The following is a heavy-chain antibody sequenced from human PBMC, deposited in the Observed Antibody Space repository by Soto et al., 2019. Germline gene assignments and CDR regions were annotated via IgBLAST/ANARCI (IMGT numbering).Heavy chain of an antibody. D-gene: IGHD1-20*01. CDR1: GYSFTSYW. J-gene: IGHJ4*02. CDR3: ARHEEDRYMDH. CDR2: IYPSDSYT. V-gene: IGHV5-51*01. Sequence: PGESLKISCKGSGYSFTSYWIGWVRQMPGKGLEWMGVIYPSDSYTNYSPSFQGHVTISADKSISTAYLQWSSLKASDTAMYFCARHEEDRYMDHWGQGTLVTVSS.